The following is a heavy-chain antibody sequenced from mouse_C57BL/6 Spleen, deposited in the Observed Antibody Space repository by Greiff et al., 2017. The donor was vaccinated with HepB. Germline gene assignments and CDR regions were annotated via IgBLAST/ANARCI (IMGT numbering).Heavy chain of an antibody. V-gene: IGHV1-80*01. CDR1: GYAFSSYW. D-gene: IGHD1-1*01. CDR3: ASDGSSYEAWFAY. J-gene: IGHJ3*01. CDR2: IYPGDGDT. Sequence: QVQLQQSGAELVKPGASVKISCKASGYAFSSYWMNWVKQRPGKGLEWIGQIYPGDGDTNYNGKFKGKATLTADKSSSTAYMQLSSLTSEDSAVYFCASDGSSYEAWFAYWGQGTLVTVSA.